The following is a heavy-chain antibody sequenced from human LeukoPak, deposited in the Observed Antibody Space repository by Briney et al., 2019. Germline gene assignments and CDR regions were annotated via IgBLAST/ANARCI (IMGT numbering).Heavy chain of an antibody. Sequence: HTGGSLRLSCAASGFTFTTYGMSWVRQAPGKGLEWVSAISGSGDKTYYADSVKGRFTTSRDNPKNTLYLQMNSLRAEDTAVYYCAKDGWFGITIFGVVIMRAFDIWGQGTMVTVSS. CDR1: GFTFTTYG. CDR2: ISGSGDKT. J-gene: IGHJ3*02. V-gene: IGHV3-23*01. CDR3: AKDGWFGITIFGVVIMRAFDI. D-gene: IGHD3-3*01.